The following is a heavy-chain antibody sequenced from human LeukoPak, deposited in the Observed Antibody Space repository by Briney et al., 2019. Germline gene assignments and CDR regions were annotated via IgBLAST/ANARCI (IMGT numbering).Heavy chain of an antibody. CDR3: AREGPAGQNPFTRYFDY. CDR1: GFTFSSYA. CDR2: ISSSGSTI. J-gene: IGHJ4*02. D-gene: IGHD2/OR15-2a*01. V-gene: IGHV3-48*03. Sequence: PGGSLRLSCAASGFTFSSYAMSWVRQAPGKGLEWVSYISSSGSTIYYADSVKGRFTISRDNAKNSLYLQMNSLRAEDTAVYYCAREGPAGQNPFTRYFDYWGQGTLVTVSS.